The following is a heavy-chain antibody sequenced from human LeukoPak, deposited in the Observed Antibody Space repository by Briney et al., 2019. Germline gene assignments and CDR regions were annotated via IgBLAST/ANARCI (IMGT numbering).Heavy chain of an antibody. CDR3: AKDRDSTYDY. CDR2: ISYDGSNK. CDR1: GFTFSSYG. D-gene: IGHD3-10*01. Sequence: GGSLRLSCAASGFTFSSYGMHWVRQAPGKGLEWVAVISYDGSNKYYADSVKGRFTIPRDNSKNTLYLQMNSLRAEDTAVYYCAKDRDSTYDYWGQGTLVTVSS. J-gene: IGHJ4*02. V-gene: IGHV3-30*18.